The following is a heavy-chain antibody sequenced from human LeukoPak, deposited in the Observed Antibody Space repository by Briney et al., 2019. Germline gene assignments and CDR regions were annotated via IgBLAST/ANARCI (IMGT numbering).Heavy chain of an antibody. CDR1: GFTFSNTW. J-gene: IGHJ4*02. CDR2: IKRIVDGGTT. D-gene: IGHD4-17*01. Sequence: SGGSLRLSCAASGFTFSNTWMNWVRQAPGKGREWVGRIKRIVDGGTTDYAAPVKGRFTVSRDDSINTLYLQMSSLKTEDTAVYYCAAQGGSGDLRYWGQGTLVTVSS. V-gene: IGHV3-15*01. CDR3: AAQGGSGDLRY.